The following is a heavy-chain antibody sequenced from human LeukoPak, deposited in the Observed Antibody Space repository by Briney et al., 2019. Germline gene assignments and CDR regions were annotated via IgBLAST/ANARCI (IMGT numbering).Heavy chain of an antibody. CDR2: MSGSGGST. CDR3: AKGPVKYYDILTGNFDY. CDR1: GFTFSSYA. V-gene: IGHV3-23*01. D-gene: IGHD3-9*01. Sequence: GGSLRLSCAASGFTFSSYAMSWVRQAPGKGLEWVSTMSGSGGSTYYADSVKGRFTISRDNSKNTLYLQMNSLRAEDTAIYYCAKGPVKYYDILTGNFDYWGQGTLVTVSS. J-gene: IGHJ4*02.